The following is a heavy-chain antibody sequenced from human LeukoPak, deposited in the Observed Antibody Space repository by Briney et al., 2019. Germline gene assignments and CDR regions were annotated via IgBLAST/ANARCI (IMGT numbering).Heavy chain of an antibody. V-gene: IGHV3-23*01. D-gene: IGHD6-13*01. CDR3: AKGISPSSSWTFDY. CDR1: GFTFSSYA. CDR2: LSGSGLSK. Sequence: PGGSLRVSCAASGFTFSSYAMNWVRRAPGKGLQWVSALSGSGLSKYYADSVKGRFTISRDNSKNTLYLQMNSLRAEDTAIYYCAKGISPSSSWTFDYWGQGTLVTVSS. J-gene: IGHJ4*02.